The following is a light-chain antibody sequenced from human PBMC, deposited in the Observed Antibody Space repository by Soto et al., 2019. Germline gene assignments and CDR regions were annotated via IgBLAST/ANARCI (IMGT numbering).Light chain of an antibody. J-gene: IGKJ1*01. CDR2: GAS. CDR1: QSITSSY. Sequence: EVVLTQSPDSLSLSPGERATLSCRASQSITSSYLAWYRQKPGQAPRLLIYGASYRATGIPDRVSGSGSGTDFTLTISRLEPEDFAVYYCQQYGSSGTFGQGTKVDIK. V-gene: IGKV3-20*01. CDR3: QQYGSSGT.